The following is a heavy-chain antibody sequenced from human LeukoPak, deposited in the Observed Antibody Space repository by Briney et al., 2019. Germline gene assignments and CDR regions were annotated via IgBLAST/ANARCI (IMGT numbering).Heavy chain of an antibody. D-gene: IGHD3/OR15-3a*01. CDR1: GGSFSGYY. V-gene: IGHV4-34*01. Sequence: PSETQSLTCAVYGGSFSGYYWSWIRQPPGKGLEWIGEINHSGSTNYNPSLKSRVTISVDTSKNQFSLKLSSVTAADTAVYYCARGRPWTYWGQGTLVTVSS. CDR3: ARGRPWTY. CDR2: INHSGST. J-gene: IGHJ4*02.